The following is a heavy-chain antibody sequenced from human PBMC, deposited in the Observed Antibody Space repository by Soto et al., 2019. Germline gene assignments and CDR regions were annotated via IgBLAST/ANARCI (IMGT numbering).Heavy chain of an antibody. CDR1: GTKSSAYS. J-gene: IGHJ4*02. Sequence: GGSLRLSCAASGTKSSAYSMNWVRQAPGKGLEWVSAISTSSSYIYYADSVKGRFTISRGNAKKSRYLQMNKLTAADTVVYYCVRVGAVAVARNFDFLGQGTLVTVAS. CDR3: VRVGAVAVARNFDF. CDR2: ISTSSSYI. D-gene: IGHD2-15*01. V-gene: IGHV3-21*01.